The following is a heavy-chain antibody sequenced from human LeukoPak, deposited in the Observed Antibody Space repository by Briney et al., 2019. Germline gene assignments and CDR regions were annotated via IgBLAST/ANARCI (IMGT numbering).Heavy chain of an antibody. Sequence: GGSLRLSCAASGFTFSSYSMNWFRQAPGKGLEWGSSISSRRSYIYYAASLKGRFTISRDNAENSLYLKMNSLRAEDTAVYYCARDSGYSSSSMVFDYWGQGTLVTVSS. CDR1: GFTFSSYS. J-gene: IGHJ4*02. CDR3: ARDSGYSSSSMVFDY. CDR2: ISSRRSYI. D-gene: IGHD6-6*01. V-gene: IGHV3-21*01.